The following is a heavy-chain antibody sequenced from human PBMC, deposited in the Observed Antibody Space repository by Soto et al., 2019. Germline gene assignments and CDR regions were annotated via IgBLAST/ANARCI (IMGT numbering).Heavy chain of an antibody. CDR3: AAGEASSRNLAPYYLDF. Sequence: SETLSLTCPVSGCSISNYFWTWIRQPPGKGLEWIGYIHYSGATSFFPSYNPSLRGRVTISEDTSKNQFSLKLLSVTTADTAVYFCAAGEASSRNLAPYYLDFWGQGTLVTVSS. J-gene: IGHJ4*02. D-gene: IGHD6-13*01. V-gene: IGHV4-59*01. CDR1: GCSISNYF. CDR2: IHYSGATSFFP.